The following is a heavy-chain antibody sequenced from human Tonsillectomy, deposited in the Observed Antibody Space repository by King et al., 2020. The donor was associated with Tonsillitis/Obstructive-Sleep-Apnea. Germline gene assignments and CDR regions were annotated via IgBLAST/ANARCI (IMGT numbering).Heavy chain of an antibody. V-gene: IGHV1-46*01. CDR2: INPSYGIT. CDR3: ARDEVAGRHIDY. J-gene: IGHJ4*02. CDR1: GYTFTRYY. D-gene: IGHD6-6*01. Sequence: QLVQSGAEVKKPGASVKVSCKASGYTFTRYYIHWVRQAPGQGLEWMGIINPSYGITTYAQQFKGRVTMTRDTSTSTVYMELSSLKSDDTAVYYCARDEVAGRHIDYWGKGGLVTVSS.